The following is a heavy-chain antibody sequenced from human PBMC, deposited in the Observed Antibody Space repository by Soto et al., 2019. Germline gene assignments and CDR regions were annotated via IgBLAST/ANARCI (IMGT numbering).Heavy chain of an antibody. J-gene: IGHJ5*02. CDR3: ARDNIGNWFDP. V-gene: IGHV4-59*01. Sequence: SETLSLTCTVSGGSISSYYWSWIRQPPGKGLEWIGYIYYSGSTNYNPSLKSRVTISVDTSKNQFSLKLSSVTAADTAVYYCARDNIGNWFDPWGQGTLVTVSS. CDR1: GGSISSYY. D-gene: IGHD5-12*01. CDR2: IYYSGST.